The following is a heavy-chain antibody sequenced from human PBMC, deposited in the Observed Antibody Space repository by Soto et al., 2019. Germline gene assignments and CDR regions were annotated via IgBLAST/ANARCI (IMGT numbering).Heavy chain of an antibody. CDR1: GGTFSNSA. J-gene: IGHJ5*02. CDR2: IIPIFGST. CDR3: ARDGDLRSDFWSGVLGGGWFDP. D-gene: IGHD3-3*01. Sequence: QVQLVQSGAEVRKPGSSVKVSCKASGGTFSNSAITWVRQAPGQGLEWVGGIIPIFGSTNYAQKFQGRGTFTADGSTRTAYMELRSVTSEDTAVYYCARDGDLRSDFWSGVLGGGWFDPWGQGTLVTVSS. V-gene: IGHV1-69*12.